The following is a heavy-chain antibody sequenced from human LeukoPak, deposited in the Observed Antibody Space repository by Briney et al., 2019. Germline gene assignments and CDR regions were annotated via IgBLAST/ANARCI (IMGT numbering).Heavy chain of an antibody. V-gene: IGHV4-61*02. D-gene: IGHD2-21*01. CDR1: GGSISSGSYY. J-gene: IGHJ4*02. Sequence: SETLSLTCTVSGGSISSGSYYWSWIRQPAGKGLEWIGRIYTSGSTNYNPSLKSRVTISVDTSQNQFSLRLRPVTAADTAVYYCARGVVIAPQTFDYWGQGTLVTVSS. CDR2: IYTSGST. CDR3: ARGVVIAPQTFDY.